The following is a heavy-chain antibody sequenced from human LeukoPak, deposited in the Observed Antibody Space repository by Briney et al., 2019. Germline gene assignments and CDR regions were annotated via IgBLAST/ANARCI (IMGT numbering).Heavy chain of an antibody. J-gene: IGHJ4*02. CDR2: MNPNSGNT. CDR3: ARLHEYSSSFLEDY. Sequence: GASVRVSCKASGYTFTSYDINWVRQATGQGLEWMGWMNPNSGNTGYAQKLQGRVTMTRNTSISTAYMELSSLRSEDTAVYYCARLHEYSSSFLEDYWGQGTLVTVSS. CDR1: GYTFTSYD. D-gene: IGHD6-6*01. V-gene: IGHV1-8*01.